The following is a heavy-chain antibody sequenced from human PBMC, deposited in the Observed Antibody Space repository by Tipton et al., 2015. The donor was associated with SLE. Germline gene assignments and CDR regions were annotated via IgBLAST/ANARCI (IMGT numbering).Heavy chain of an antibody. D-gene: IGHD4-11*01. Sequence: TLSLTCTVSGGSISSTYYWAWIRQPPGKGLEWIGSGSNFYNPSLKSRITISIDTSKNQFSLKLSSVTAADTAVYYRARQFIQYLADPFDNWGQGTLVTVSS. CDR2: GSN. V-gene: IGHV4-39*01. CDR1: GGSISSTYY. J-gene: IGHJ4*02. CDR3: ARQFIQYLADPFDN.